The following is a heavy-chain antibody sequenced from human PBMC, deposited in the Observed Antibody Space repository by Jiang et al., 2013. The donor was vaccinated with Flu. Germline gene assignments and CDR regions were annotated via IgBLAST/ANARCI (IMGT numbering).Heavy chain of an antibody. CDR1: GFTFSSYG. J-gene: IGHJ4*02. Sequence: QLVESGGGVVQPGRSLRLSCAASGFTFSSYGMHWVRQAPGKGLEWVAVIWYDGSNRYYADSVKGRFTISRDNSKNTLYLQMNSLRVEDTAIYYCATLSYCIKGVCSEDYWGQGTLVTVSS. D-gene: IGHD2-8*01. CDR2: IWYDGSNR. V-gene: IGHV3-33*01. CDR3: ATLSYCIKGVCSEDY.